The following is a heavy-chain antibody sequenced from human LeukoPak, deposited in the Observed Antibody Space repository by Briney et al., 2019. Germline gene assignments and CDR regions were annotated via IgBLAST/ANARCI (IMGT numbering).Heavy chain of an antibody. CDR1: GFTFSTYV. Sequence: GGSLRLSCAASGFTFSTYVMTWVRQAPGKGLEWVSSISRTGDTTYYAGSVKGRFTISRDNSKNTLYLQMNSLRGDDTAIYYCAKLVGATMTSDYWGQGILVTVSS. D-gene: IGHD2-15*01. CDR3: AKLVGATMTSDY. V-gene: IGHV3-23*01. CDR2: ISRTGDTT. J-gene: IGHJ4*02.